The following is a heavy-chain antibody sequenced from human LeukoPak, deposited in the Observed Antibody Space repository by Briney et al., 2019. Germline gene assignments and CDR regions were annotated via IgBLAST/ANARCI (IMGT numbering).Heavy chain of an antibody. Sequence: GGSLRLSCAASGFTFSDYYMSWIRQAPGKGLEWVSYISSSGSTIYYADSVKGRFTISGDNAKNSLYLQMNSLRAEDTAVYYCARAITYYDFWSGPCGYWGQGTLVTVSS. CDR3: ARAITYYDFWSGPCGY. J-gene: IGHJ4*02. D-gene: IGHD3-3*01. V-gene: IGHV3-11*04. CDR1: GFTFSDYY. CDR2: ISSSGSTI.